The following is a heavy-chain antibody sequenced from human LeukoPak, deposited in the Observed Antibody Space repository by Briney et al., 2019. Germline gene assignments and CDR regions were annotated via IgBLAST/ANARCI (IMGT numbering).Heavy chain of an antibody. V-gene: IGHV3-48*01. J-gene: IGHJ4*02. CDR2: ISSSSSTI. CDR3: ARIRRWFDY. Sequence: GGSLRLSCAASGFTFSSYSMNWVRQAPGKGLEWVSYISSSSSTIYYADSVKGRFTISRDNAKNSLYLQKNSLRAEDTAVYYCARIRRWFDYWGQGTLVTVSS. CDR1: GFTFSSYS. D-gene: IGHD4-23*01.